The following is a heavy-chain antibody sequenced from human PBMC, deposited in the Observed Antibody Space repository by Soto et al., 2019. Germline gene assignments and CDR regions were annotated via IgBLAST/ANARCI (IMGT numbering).Heavy chain of an antibody. CDR3: ARIVGATGDYFDY. CDR1: GGSFSGYY. J-gene: IGHJ4*02. V-gene: IGHV4-34*01. D-gene: IGHD1-26*01. Sequence: QVQLQQWGAGLLKPSETLSLTCAVYGGSFSGYYWSWIRQPPGKGLEWIGEINHSGSTNYNPSLKSRVTISVDTSKNQFSLKLSSVTAEDTAVYYCARIVGATGDYFDYWGQGTLVTVSS. CDR2: INHSGST.